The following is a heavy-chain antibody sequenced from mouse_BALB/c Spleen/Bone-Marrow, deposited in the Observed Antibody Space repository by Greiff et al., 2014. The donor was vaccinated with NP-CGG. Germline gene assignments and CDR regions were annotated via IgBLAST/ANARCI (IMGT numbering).Heavy chain of an antibody. CDR3: ARSLLRLSYAMDY. D-gene: IGHD1-2*01. J-gene: IGHJ4*01. CDR1: GFTFSSFG. Sequence: EVKLMESGGGLVQPGGSRKLSCAASGFTFSSFGKHWVRQAPEKGLEWVAYISSGSSTIYYADTVKGRFTISRDNPKNTLFLQMTSLRSEDTAMYYCARSLLRLSYAMDYWGQGTSVTVSS. V-gene: IGHV5-17*02. CDR2: ISSGSSTI.